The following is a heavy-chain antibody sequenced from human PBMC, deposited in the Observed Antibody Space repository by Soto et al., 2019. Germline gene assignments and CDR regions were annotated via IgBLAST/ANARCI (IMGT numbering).Heavy chain of an antibody. CDR2: ISYSGST. J-gene: IGHJ4*03. CDR1: GGSISSYY. V-gene: IGHV4-59*01. CDR3: ARENKDIFAVFTHFDY. D-gene: IGHD3-3*02. Sequence: PSETLSLTCAVSGGSISSYYWSWIRQPPGKGLEWIAYISYSGSTNYNPSLKSRVTISLDTSKNQFSLKLSSVTAADTAVYYCARENKDIFAVFTHFDYWAKGPLTLVSS.